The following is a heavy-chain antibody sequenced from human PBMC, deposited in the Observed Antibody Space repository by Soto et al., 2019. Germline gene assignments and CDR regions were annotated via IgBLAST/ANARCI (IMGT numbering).Heavy chain of an antibody. D-gene: IGHD6-13*01. CDR3: ARGGIAAAPYYYYGMDV. CDR2: ISYDGSNK. V-gene: IGHV3-30-3*01. CDR1: GFTFSSYA. J-gene: IGHJ6*02. Sequence: QVQLVESGGGVVQPGRSLRLSCAASGFTFSSYAMHWVRQAPGKGLEWVAVISYDGSNKYYADSVKGRFTISRDNSKNTLYPQMNSLRAEDTAVYYCARGGIAAAPYYYYGMDVWGQGTTVTVSS.